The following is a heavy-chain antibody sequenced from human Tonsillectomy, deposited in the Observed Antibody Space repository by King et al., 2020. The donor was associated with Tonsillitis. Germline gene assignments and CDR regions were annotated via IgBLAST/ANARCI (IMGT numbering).Heavy chain of an antibody. CDR2: INHSGST. Sequence: VQLQQWGAGLLKPSETLSLTCAVYGESFSNYYWIWIRQPPGKGLEWIGEINHSGSTNYNPSLKSRVTISVDTSKQQFSLKLSSVTAADTANYYCARDAYYSWFDPWGQGTLVTVSS. CDR1: GESFSNYY. V-gene: IGHV4-34*01. D-gene: IGHD3-10*01. CDR3: ARDAYYSWFDP. J-gene: IGHJ5*02.